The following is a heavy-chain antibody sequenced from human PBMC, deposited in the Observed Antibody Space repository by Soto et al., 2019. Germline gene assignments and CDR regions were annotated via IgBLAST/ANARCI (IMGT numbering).Heavy chain of an antibody. CDR3: AKHRDFYGDTCYSGEFDP. J-gene: IGHJ5*02. CDR1: GGSISSSTYY. D-gene: IGHD2-15*01. V-gene: IGHV4-39*01. CDR2: FFIGGNT. Sequence: KPSETLSLTCTVSGGSISSSTYYWGWMRQPPGKGLEWIASFFIGGNTYYNPSLKSRVTISVDTSKNQFSLKLSSVTAADTAVYYCAKHRDFYGDTCYSGEFDPWGQGTLVTVSS.